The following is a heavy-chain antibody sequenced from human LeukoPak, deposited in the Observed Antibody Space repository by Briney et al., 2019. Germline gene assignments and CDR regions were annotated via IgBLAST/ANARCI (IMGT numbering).Heavy chain of an antibody. D-gene: IGHD6-25*01. CDR1: GGSVSGGSYH. CDR2: IYSDGTT. J-gene: IGHJ4*02. V-gene: IGHV4-61*10. CDR3: ARDIAPAAY. Sequence: PSETLSLTCSVSGGSVSGGSYHWTWIRQPAGKGLEWIGRIYSDGTTNYNPSLKSRVTISVDTSKNQFSLKLSSVTAADTAVYYCARDIAPAAYWGQGTLVTVSS.